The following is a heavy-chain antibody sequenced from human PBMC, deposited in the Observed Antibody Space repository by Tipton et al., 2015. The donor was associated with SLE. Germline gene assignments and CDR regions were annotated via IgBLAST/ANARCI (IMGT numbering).Heavy chain of an antibody. V-gene: IGHV4-59*01. CDR1: GGSISSYY. J-gene: IGHJ4*02. D-gene: IGHD1-26*01. CDR2: IYYSGST. CDR3: ARGGGSYGY. Sequence: LRLSCAVSGGSISSYYWSWIRQPPGKGLEWIGYIYYSGSTNYNPSLKSRVTISVDTSKNQFSLKLSSVTAADTAVYYCARGGGSYGYWGQGTLVAVSS.